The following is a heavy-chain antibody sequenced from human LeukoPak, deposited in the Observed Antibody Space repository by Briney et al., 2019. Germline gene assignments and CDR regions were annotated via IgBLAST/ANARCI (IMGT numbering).Heavy chain of an antibody. CDR2: ISGSGVST. CDR3: AYSISWYKVDY. Sequence: RGSLKLSCAASGFTFSSYAMSWVRQAPGKGLEWVSAISGSGVSTYYADSVKGRFTISRDNSKSTLSLQMNSLRAEDTAIYYCAYSISWYKVDYWGQGTRVPASS. V-gene: IGHV3-23*01. J-gene: IGHJ4*02. CDR1: GFTFSSYA. D-gene: IGHD6-13*01.